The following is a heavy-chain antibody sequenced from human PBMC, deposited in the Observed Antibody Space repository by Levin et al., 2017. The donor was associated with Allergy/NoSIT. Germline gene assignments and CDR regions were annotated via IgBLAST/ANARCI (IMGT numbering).Heavy chain of an antibody. D-gene: IGHD4-17*01. Sequence: GESLKISCAAFGFTFSSYGMNWVRQAPGKGLEWISSISTSSNYIHYADSVKGRFTISRDNAKNSLYLQMNSLRAEDTAVYYCASKTVNGDFDYWGQGTLVTVSS. CDR1: GFTFSSYG. CDR3: ASKTVNGDFDY. CDR2: ISTSSNYI. V-gene: IGHV3-21*01. J-gene: IGHJ4*02.